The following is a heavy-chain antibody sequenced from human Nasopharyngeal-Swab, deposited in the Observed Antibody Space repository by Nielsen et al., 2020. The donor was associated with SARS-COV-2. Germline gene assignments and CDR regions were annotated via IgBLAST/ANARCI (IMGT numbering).Heavy chain of an antibody. CDR2: IYYSGGT. J-gene: IGHJ2*01. D-gene: IGHD6-13*01. V-gene: IGHV4-59*12. Sequence: SETLSLTCTVSGGSISSYYWSWIRQPPGKGLEWIGYIYYSGGTNYNPSLKSRVTISVDTSKNQFSLKLSSVTAADTAVYYCARGRYSSSWYGLIWYFDLWGRGTLVTVSS. CDR3: ARGRYSSSWYGLIWYFDL. CDR1: GGSISSYY.